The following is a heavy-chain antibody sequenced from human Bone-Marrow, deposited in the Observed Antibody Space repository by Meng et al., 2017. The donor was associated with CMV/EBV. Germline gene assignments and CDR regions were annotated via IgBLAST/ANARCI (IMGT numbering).Heavy chain of an antibody. CDR3: AREWYSGYDWGPYYYYGMDV. J-gene: IGHJ6*02. CDR2: ISSSSRYI. V-gene: IGHV3-21*01. CDR1: GFIFSGYS. D-gene: IGHD5-12*01. Sequence: GGSLRLSCAASGFIFSGYSMNWVRQAPGKGLEWVSMISSSSRYIYYADSVKGRFTISRDNANNLLYLQMNSLRAEDTAVYYCAREWYSGYDWGPYYYYGMDVWGQGTTVTVSS.